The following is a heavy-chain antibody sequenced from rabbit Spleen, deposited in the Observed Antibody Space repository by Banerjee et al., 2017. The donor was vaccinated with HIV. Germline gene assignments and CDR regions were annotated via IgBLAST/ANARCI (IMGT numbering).Heavy chain of an antibody. V-gene: IGHV1S43*01. Sequence: QEQLEESGGDLVKPEGSLTLTCKASGIDFTNYYITWVRQAPGKGLEWIGIIYAARGTTDYASWVNGRFTISSDNAQSTVDLKMTSLTAADTATYFCARAIVPLLGLTRLDLWGPGTLVTVS. CDR1: GIDFTNYY. J-gene: IGHJ3*01. CDR2: IYAARGTT. CDR3: ARAIVPLLGLTRLDL. D-gene: IGHD4-1*01.